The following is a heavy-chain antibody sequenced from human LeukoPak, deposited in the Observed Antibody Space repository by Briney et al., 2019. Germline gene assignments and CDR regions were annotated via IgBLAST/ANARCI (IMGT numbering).Heavy chain of an antibody. D-gene: IGHD1-26*01. CDR1: GGSISTYY. CDR2: IYFIGSI. Sequence: AETLSLTCTVSGGSISTYYWNWIRQPPGKGLEWIGYIYFIGSINYNRSLKSRVTISVDTSKNQFSLRLNSVTAADTAVYYCARGTGSYFTPYYFDYWGQGTLVTVSS. V-gene: IGHV4-59*01. J-gene: IGHJ4*02. CDR3: ARGTGSYFTPYYFDY.